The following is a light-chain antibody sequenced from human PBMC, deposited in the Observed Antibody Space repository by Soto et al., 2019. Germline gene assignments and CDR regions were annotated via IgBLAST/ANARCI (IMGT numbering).Light chain of an antibody. V-gene: IGKV3-15*01. CDR2: GAS. J-gene: IGKJ5*01. Sequence: EIVLTQSPGTLSLSPGERATLSCRASQSVSNNYLAWYQQKPGQAPRLVIYGASTRATGFPARFSGSGSGTEFTLTISRLQPEDFAVYYCQQYNNGTPYTLGQGTRLE. CDR1: QSVSNN. CDR3: QQYNNGTPYT.